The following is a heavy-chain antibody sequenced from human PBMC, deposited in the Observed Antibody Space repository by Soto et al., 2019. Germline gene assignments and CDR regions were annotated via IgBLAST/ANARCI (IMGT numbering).Heavy chain of an antibody. CDR3: ARREYDFWSGYSPDFDY. Sequence: SETLSLTCTVSGGSISSSSYYWGWIRQPPGKGLEWIGSIYYSGSTYYNPSLKSRVTISVDTSKNQFSLKLSSVTAADTAVYYCARREYDFWSGYSPDFDYWGQGTLVTVSS. J-gene: IGHJ4*02. CDR2: IYYSGST. V-gene: IGHV4-39*01. D-gene: IGHD3-3*01. CDR1: GGSISSSSYY.